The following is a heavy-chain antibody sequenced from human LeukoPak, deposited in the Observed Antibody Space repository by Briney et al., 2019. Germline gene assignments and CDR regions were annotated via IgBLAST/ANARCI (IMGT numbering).Heavy chain of an antibody. CDR2: ISGSSGTT. J-gene: IGHJ4*02. CDR3: FKEPGAYQLLSY. V-gene: IGHV3-23*01. Sequence: PGGSLRLSCAASGFTFSSYAMGWVRQAPGKGLEWVSSISGSSGTTFYADSVKGRFTISRDNSKNTLHLQMSSLRAEDTAVYYCFKEPGAYQLLSYWGQGTLVTVSS. D-gene: IGHD2-2*01. CDR1: GFTFSSYA.